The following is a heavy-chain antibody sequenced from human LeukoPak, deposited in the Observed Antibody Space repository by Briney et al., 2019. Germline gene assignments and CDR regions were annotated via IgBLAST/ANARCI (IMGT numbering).Heavy chain of an antibody. J-gene: IGHJ4*02. CDR3: AKVNRITHFDY. V-gene: IGHV3-30-3*01. Sequence: GGSLRLSCAASGFTFSSYAMHWVRQAPGKGLEWVAVISYDGSNKYYADSVKGRFTISRDNSKNTLYLQMNSLRAEDTAVYYCAKVNRITHFDYWGQGTLVTVSS. D-gene: IGHD2/OR15-2a*01. CDR2: ISYDGSNK. CDR1: GFTFSSYA.